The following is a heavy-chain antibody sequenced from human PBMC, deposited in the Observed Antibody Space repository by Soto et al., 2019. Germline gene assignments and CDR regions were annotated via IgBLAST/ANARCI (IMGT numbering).Heavy chain of an antibody. CDR3: ARAILTGYSVKRLYYFDY. D-gene: IGHD3-9*01. J-gene: IGHJ4*02. Sequence: QVQLQESGPGLVKPSETLSLTCTVSGGSISSGDYYWSWIRQPPGKVLEWIGYIYYSGSTYYNPSLKSRVTISVDTSKNQFSLKLSSVTAADTAVYYCARAILTGYSVKRLYYFDYWGQGTLVTVSS. V-gene: IGHV4-30-4*01. CDR1: GGSISSGDYY. CDR2: IYYSGST.